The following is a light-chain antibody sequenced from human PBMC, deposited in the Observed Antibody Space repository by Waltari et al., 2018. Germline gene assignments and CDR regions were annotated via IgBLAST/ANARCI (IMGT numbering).Light chain of an antibody. CDR3: SSDKSSSTWV. J-gene: IGLJ3*02. Sequence: QSALTQPASVSGSPGQSITISCTGTSTDVGVYNYVSWYQQHPGKAPKLRIYEVSNRPSGVFNRLSGSKSGDTASLTISGLQAEDEADYYCSSDKSSSTWVFGGGTKLTVL. CDR1: STDVGVYNY. V-gene: IGLV2-14*01. CDR2: EVS.